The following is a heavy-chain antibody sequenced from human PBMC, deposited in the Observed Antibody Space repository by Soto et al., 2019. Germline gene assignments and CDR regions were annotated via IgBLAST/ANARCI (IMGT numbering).Heavy chain of an antibody. Sequence: ASVKVSCKASGYTFTGYYMHCVRQAPGQGLEWMGWINPNSGGTNYAQKFQGRGTITRDTSISTDYMELSRLRSDDTAVYYCARDPPTKDSSGWYAYDYWGQGTLVTVSS. D-gene: IGHD6-19*01. CDR2: INPNSGGT. CDR3: ARDPPTKDSSGWYAYDY. J-gene: IGHJ4*02. CDR1: GYTFTGYY. V-gene: IGHV1-2*02.